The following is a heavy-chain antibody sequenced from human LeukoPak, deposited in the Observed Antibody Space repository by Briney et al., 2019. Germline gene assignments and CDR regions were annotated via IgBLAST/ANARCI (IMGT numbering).Heavy chain of an antibody. CDR1: GFTFSSYA. CDR3: AKVVVPAATFYYYGMDV. V-gene: IGHV3-23*01. D-gene: IGHD2-2*01. CDR2: ISGSGGST. Sequence: PGGSLRLSCAASGFTFSSYAMSWVRQAPGKGLEWVSAISGSGGSTYYADSVKGRFTISRDNPKNTLYLQMNSLRAEDTAVYYCAKVVVPAATFYYYGMDVWGQGTTVTVSS. J-gene: IGHJ6*02.